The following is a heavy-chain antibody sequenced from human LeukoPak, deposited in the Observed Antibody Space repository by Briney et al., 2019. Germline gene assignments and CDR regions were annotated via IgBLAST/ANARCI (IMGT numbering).Heavy chain of an antibody. J-gene: IGHJ4*02. Sequence: GGSLRLSCAASGFTFSSYAMNWVRQAPGKGLEWVSLISTSGRTHYADSVKGRFTISRDNSRNTLYLQMSSLRAEDTAVYHCAKDLDSTGYYPYGYWGQGTLVTVSS. D-gene: IGHD3-22*01. CDR1: GFTFSSYA. CDR2: ISTSGRT. CDR3: AKDLDSTGYYPYGY. V-gene: IGHV3-23*01.